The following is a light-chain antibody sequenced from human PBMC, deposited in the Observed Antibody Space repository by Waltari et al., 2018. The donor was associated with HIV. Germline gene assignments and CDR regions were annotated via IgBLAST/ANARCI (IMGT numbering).Light chain of an antibody. V-gene: IGKV4-1*01. CDR1: QSVLYSSNNENY. J-gene: IGKJ1*01. CDR3: QQYYSPPGWT. Sequence: DIVMTQSPDSLAVSLGARATINCKSSQSVLYSSNNENYLAWYQQTPGQPPKLLIYWASTRESGVPDRFSGSGSGTDFTLTISSLQAEDVAVYYCQQYYSPPGWTFGQGTKVEIK. CDR2: WAS.